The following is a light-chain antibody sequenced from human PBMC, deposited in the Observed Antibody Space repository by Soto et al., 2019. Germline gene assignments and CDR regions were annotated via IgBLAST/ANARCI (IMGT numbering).Light chain of an antibody. J-gene: IGKJ1*01. CDR1: QSVSSNH. CDR3: QRYGSSPGT. Sequence: EIVLTQSPGTLSLSPGERATLSCRASQSVSSNHLAWYQQKPGQAPRLLIYGASTRASGIPDRFSGSGSGTDFTLTISRLEPEDLAVYYCQRYGSSPGTFGQGTKVDIK. V-gene: IGKV3-20*01. CDR2: GAS.